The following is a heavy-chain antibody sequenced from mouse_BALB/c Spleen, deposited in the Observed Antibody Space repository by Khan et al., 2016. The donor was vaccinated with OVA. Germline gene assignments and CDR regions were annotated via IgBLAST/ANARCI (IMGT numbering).Heavy chain of an antibody. D-gene: IGHD1-1*01. CDR3: ARRDLRWDFDY. CDR2: INPSTGYT. V-gene: IGHV1-7*01. Sequence: VQLKQSGAELAKPGASVKMSCKASGYTFINYWILWVKQRPGQGLEWIGYINPSTGYTEYNQNFKDKATLTADKSSSTAYLQLSSLTSEDTAVYYCARRDLRWDFDYWGQGTTLTVSS. J-gene: IGHJ2*01. CDR1: GYTFINYW.